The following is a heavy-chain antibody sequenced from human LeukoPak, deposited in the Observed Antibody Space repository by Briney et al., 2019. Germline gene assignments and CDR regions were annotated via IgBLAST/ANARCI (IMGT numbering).Heavy chain of an antibody. CDR3: AREESDGGYVFNYFDY. CDR2: INSDGSST. CDR1: GFTFSSYW. D-gene: IGHD5-12*01. V-gene: IGHV3-74*01. J-gene: IGHJ4*02. Sequence: PGGSLRLSCAAPGFTFSSYWMHWVRQAPGKWLVWVSRINSDGSSTSYADSVKGRFTISRDNAKNTLYLQMNSLRAEDTAVYYCAREESDGGYVFNYFDYLGQGNLVTVSS.